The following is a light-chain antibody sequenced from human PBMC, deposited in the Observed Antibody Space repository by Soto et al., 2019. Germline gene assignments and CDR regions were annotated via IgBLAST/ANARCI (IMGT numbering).Light chain of an antibody. CDR3: TSWTTSTTMI. CDR1: SSDIGAYNF. J-gene: IGLJ2*01. CDR2: DVN. V-gene: IGLV2-14*03. Sequence: QSALTQPASVSGSPGQSITISCTGTSSDIGAYNFVSWYQQHPGKAPKLMLYDVNIRPSGVSNRFSGSKSGNTASLTISGLQAEDEAAYYCTSWTTSTTMIFGGGPKLTVL.